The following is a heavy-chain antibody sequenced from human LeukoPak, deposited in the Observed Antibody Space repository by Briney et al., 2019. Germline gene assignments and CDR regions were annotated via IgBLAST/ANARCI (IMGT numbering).Heavy chain of an antibody. CDR3: AREGSYGESDY. CDR1: GFTFSAYG. D-gene: IGHD3-16*01. CDR2: INTNGGST. J-gene: IGHJ4*02. V-gene: IGHV3-64*01. Sequence: GGSLRLSCVASGFTFSAYGMHWVRQAPGKGLEYVSAINTNGGSTYYANSVKGRFTISRDNSRSTLYLQMGSLRTEDMAVYYCAREGSYGESDYWGQGTLVTVPS.